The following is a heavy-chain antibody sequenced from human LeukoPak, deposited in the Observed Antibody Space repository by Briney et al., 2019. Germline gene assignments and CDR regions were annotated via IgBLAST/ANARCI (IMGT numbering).Heavy chain of an antibody. CDR2: IIPIFGTA. V-gene: IGHV1-69*13. CDR1: GYTFTSYD. CDR3: AGPSIFGVVISPFGAFDI. Sequence: SVKVSCKASGYTFTSYDINWVRQAPGQGLEWMGGIIPIFGTANYAQKFQGRVTITADESTSTAYMELSSLRSEDTAVYYCAGPSIFGVVISPFGAFDIWGQGTMVTVSS. D-gene: IGHD3-3*01. J-gene: IGHJ3*02.